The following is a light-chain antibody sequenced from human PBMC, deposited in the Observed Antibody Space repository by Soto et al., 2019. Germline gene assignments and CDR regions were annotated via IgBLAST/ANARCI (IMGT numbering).Light chain of an antibody. CDR2: GAS. CDR3: KQYGSSRT. V-gene: IGKV3-20*01. Sequence: EIVLTQSPGTLSLSPGERATLSCRASQSVSSSYVAWYQQKPGQAPGLLIYGASYRATGIPERFSGSGSGTDCTLTISRLEPEDFAVYYCKQYGSSRTVGQGTKVEVK. J-gene: IGKJ1*01. CDR1: QSVSSSY.